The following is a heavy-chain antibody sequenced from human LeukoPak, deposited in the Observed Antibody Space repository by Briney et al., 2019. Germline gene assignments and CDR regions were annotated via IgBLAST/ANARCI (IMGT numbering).Heavy chain of an antibody. CDR2: ISYDGSNK. Sequence: PGGSLRLSCAASGFTFSSYGMHWVRQAPGKGLEWVAVISYDGSNKYYADSVKGRFTISRDNSKNTLYLQMNSLRAEDTAVYYCAKDRYYLAHRGFYFDYWGQGTLVTVSS. J-gene: IGHJ4*02. V-gene: IGHV3-30*18. D-gene: IGHD2/OR15-2a*01. CDR1: GFTFSSYG. CDR3: AKDRYYLAHRGFYFDY.